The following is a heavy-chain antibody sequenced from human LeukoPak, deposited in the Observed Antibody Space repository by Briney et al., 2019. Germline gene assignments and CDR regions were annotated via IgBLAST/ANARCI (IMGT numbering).Heavy chain of an antibody. J-gene: IGHJ6*02. V-gene: IGHV3-23*01. CDR3: ARDRPAYYYDSSGYYAYYYGMDV. CDR2: ISGSGGST. Sequence: GGSLRLSCAASGFTFSGYAMSWVRQAPGKGLEWVSVISGSGGSTYYADSVKGRFTISRDNSKNTLYLQMNSLRAEDTAVYYCARDRPAYYYDSSGYYAYYYGMDVWGQGNTVTV. D-gene: IGHD3-22*01. CDR1: GFTFSGYA.